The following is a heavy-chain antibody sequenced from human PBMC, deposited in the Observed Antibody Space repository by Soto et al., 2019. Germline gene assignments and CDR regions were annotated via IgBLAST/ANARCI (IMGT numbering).Heavy chain of an antibody. CDR1: GVSFSIYV. J-gene: IGHJ5*02. CDR3: AKVPYLDSYSRTSCLYVFEL. CDR2: VNKNGGST. Sequence: PGGSLRIACAASGVSFSIYVMSWVRQAPGKGLEWVSTVNKNGGSTYYADSVKGRFTISRDNSKNTLYLQMNSLRVEDTAVYYCAKVPYLDSYSRTSCLYVFELWRQGTLVTVSS. V-gene: IGHV3-23*01. D-gene: IGHD2-2*01.